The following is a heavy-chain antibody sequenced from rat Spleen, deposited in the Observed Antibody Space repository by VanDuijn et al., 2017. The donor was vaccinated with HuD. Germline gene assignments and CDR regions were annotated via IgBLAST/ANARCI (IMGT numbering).Heavy chain of an antibody. CDR2: ISYDGSTT. V-gene: IGHV5-29*01. CDR1: GFIFSDFY. D-gene: IGHD2-2*01. Sequence: EVQLVGSDGGLVQPGGSLKLSCAASGFIFSDFYMTWVRQAPTKGLEWVATISYDGSTTYYRDSVKGRFTISRDDAKSTLYLQMDSLRSEDTATYYCARAGYLRDWYFDFWGPGTMVTVSS. J-gene: IGHJ1*01. CDR3: ARAGYLRDWYFDF.